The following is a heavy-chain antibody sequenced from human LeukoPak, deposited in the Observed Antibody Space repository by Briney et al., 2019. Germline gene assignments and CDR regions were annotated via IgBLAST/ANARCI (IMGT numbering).Heavy chain of an antibody. D-gene: IGHD5-24*01. Sequence: GGSLRLPCAASGFSFNSYSITWVRQAPGKGLEWVSSISSSGMYIYYADTMKGRFTISRDNAKNSASLQMTSLGAADTAVYYCAREGRTEIDYWGQGTLVTVSS. V-gene: IGHV3-21*01. CDR2: ISSSGMYI. J-gene: IGHJ4*02. CDR3: AREGRTEIDY. CDR1: GFSFNSYS.